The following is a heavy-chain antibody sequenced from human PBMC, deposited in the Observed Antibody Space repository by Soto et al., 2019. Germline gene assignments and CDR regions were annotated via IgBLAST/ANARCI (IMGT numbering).Heavy chain of an antibody. CDR3: AVLGYCISTSCRGSFWDY. V-gene: IGHV5-51*01. J-gene: IGHJ4*02. CDR2: IYPGDSDT. CDR1: WYSLSHLL. Sequence: PRGAPKISRKGSWYSLSHLLIGWGGPMPGKSPEWMGIIYPGDSDTRYSPSFQGQVTISADKSISTAYLQWSSLKASDTAMYYCAVLGYCISTSCRGSFWDYWGQGTLVTVSS. D-gene: IGHD2-2*01.